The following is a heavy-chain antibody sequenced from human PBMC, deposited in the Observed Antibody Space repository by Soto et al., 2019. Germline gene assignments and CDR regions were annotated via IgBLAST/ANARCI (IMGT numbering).Heavy chain of an antibody. D-gene: IGHD3-3*01. V-gene: IGHV1-24*01. J-gene: IGHJ6*04. CDR1: GYTLTELS. CDR3: ATDSAAWSGLDYYYGMDV. CDR2: FDPEDGET. Sequence: SVKVSCKVSGYTLTELSMHWVRQAPGKGLEWMGGFDPEDGETIYAQKFQGRVTMTEDTSTDTAYMELSSLRSEDTAVCYCATDSAAWSGLDYYYGMDVWGKGTTVTASS.